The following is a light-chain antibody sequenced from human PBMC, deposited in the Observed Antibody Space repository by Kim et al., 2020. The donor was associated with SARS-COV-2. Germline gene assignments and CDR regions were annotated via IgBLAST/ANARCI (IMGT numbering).Light chain of an antibody. CDR3: QTWGTGIGV. CDR2: LNSDGSH. CDR1: SGHSSYA. V-gene: IGLV4-69*01. Sequence: ASVKLTCTLSSGHSSYAIAWHQQQPEKGTRYLMKLNSDGSHSEGDGIPDRFSGSSSGAERYLTISSLQSEDEADYYCQTWGTGIGVFGGGTQLTVL. J-gene: IGLJ3*02.